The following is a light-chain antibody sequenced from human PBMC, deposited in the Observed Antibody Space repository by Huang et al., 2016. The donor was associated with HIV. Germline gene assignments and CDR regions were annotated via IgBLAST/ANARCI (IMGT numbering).Light chain of an antibody. CDR3: HQYGTSPYT. Sequence: EVLLTQSPGTLSSSPGERVTVSCRASQSLSHSFVAWYQQRPCQAPRLLIYAASTRASGIPYRFSGSGSGTDFTLTINRLEPSDFALYYCHQYGTSPYTFGQGTNLDVK. J-gene: IGKJ2*01. CDR1: QSLSHSF. V-gene: IGKV3-20*01. CDR2: AAS.